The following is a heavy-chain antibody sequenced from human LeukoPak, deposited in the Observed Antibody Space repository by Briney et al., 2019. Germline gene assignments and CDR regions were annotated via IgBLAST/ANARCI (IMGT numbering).Heavy chain of an antibody. CDR2: IYTSGST. CDR1: GGSISSGTYY. CDR3: ARRCLYGDYAPGTFDI. Sequence: SQTLSLTCTVSGGSISSGTYYWSWIRQPAGKGLEWIGRIYTSGSTNYNPSLKSRVTISVDTSKNQFSLKLSSVTAADTAVYYCARRCLYGDYAPGTFDIWGQGTMVTVSS. V-gene: IGHV4-61*02. J-gene: IGHJ3*02. D-gene: IGHD4-17*01.